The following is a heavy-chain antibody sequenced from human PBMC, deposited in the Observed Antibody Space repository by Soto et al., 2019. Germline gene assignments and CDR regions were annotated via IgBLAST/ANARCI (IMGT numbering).Heavy chain of an antibody. CDR2: ISWNSGSI. J-gene: IGHJ6*03. CDR1: GFTFDDYA. V-gene: IGHV3-9*01. Sequence: EVQLEESGGGLVQPGRSLRLSCAASGFTFDDYAMHWVRQAPGKGLEWVSGISWNSGSIGYADSVKGRFTISRDNAKNSLYLQMNSLRAEDTALYYCAKDKATGYYYYMDVWGKGTTVTVSS. CDR3: AKDKATGYYYYMDV.